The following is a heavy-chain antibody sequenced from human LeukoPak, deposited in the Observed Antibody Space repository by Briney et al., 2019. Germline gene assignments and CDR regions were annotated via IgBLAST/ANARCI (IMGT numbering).Heavy chain of an antibody. CDR2: ISAYNGNT. Sequence: ASVKVSCKASGYTFTSYGISWVRQASGQGLEWMGWISAYNGNTNYAQRLQGRVTMTTDTSTSTAYMELRSLRSDDTAVYYCARFRYREVQYRNTPTYYFDYWGQGTLVTVSS. CDR3: ARFRYREVQYRNTPTYYFDY. CDR1: GYTFTSYG. D-gene: IGHD4-11*01. V-gene: IGHV1-18*01. J-gene: IGHJ4*02.